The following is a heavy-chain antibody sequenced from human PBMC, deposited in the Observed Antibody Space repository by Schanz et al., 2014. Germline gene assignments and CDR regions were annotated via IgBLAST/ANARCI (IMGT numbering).Heavy chain of an antibody. V-gene: IGHV1-69*02. J-gene: IGHJ4*01. Sequence: QVQLVQSGAEVKKPGSSMKVSCKASGGTFNSYTINWVRQAPGQGLEWMGRIIPILGIANYAQKFQGRVTITADRSTSTAYMELSSLRSEDTAVYYCARGYGDSTTDFWGHGTLVTVSS. CDR3: ARGYGDSTTDF. CDR2: IIPILGIA. D-gene: IGHD4-17*01. CDR1: GGTFNSYT.